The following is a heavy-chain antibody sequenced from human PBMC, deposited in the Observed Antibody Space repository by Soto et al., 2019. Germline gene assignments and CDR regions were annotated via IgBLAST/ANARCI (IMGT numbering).Heavy chain of an antibody. CDR1: GFTLSRYW. Sequence: EVQLVESGGGLVQPGGSLRLSCAASGFTLSRYWMTWVRQAPGKGLEWVANIKQDGSERYYVDSVKGRFTISRDNGKNSLYLQMNSMRAEDPAVYDCARDVIGEGDYWGQGALVTV. CDR3: ARDVIGEGDY. V-gene: IGHV3-7*01. D-gene: IGHD3-10*01. CDR2: IKQDGSER. J-gene: IGHJ4*02.